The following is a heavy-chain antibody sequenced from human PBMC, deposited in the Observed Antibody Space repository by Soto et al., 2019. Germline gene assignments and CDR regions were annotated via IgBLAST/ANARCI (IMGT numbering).Heavy chain of an antibody. J-gene: IGHJ4*02. D-gene: IGHD4-17*01. CDR3: ARGETTSPDYFDY. CDR2: IYYSGST. Sequence: SETLSLTCTVSGCSVSSGSYYLSWIRQPPGKGLEWIGYIYYSGSTNYNPSLKSRVTISVDTSKNQFSLKLSSVTAADTAVYYCARGETTSPDYFDYWGQGTPVTVSS. V-gene: IGHV4-61*01. CDR1: GCSVSSGSYY.